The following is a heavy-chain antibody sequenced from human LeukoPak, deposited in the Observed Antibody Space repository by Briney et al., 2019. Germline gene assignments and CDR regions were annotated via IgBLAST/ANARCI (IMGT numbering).Heavy chain of an antibody. CDR3: ASSGSYRFDY. V-gene: IGHV3-48*02. CDR2: ITASGTAM. J-gene: IGHJ4*02. Sequence: GGSLRLSCAASGFTFRSYSMNWVRQAPGKGLEWVSHITASGTAMFYADSVKGRFTISRDNAKNSLYLQMNSLRDEDTAVYYCASSGSYRFDYWGQGTLVTVSS. D-gene: IGHD1-26*01. CDR1: GFTFRSYS.